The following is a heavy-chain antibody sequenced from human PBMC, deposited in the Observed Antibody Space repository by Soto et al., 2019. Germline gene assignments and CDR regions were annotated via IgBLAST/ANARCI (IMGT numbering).Heavy chain of an antibody. Sequence: GXPLSLCCAASGXTVRSKSITRVRQAPGKGLEWVSVLYSNGSAYYADSVRGRFSISIDNSKNTLYLQMDRLRAEDTAIYYCTSGVVPINYWGQGTQVTVSS. J-gene: IGHJ4*02. CDR3: TSGVVPINY. D-gene: IGHD3-16*01. V-gene: IGHV3-53*01. CDR2: LYSNGSA. CDR1: GXTVRSKS.